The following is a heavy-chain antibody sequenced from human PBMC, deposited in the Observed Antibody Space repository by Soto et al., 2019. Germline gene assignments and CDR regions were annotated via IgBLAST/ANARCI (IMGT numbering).Heavy chain of an antibody. CDR3: ALGRYCSGGTCSFDY. Sequence: EVQLTESGGGSVQPGGSLRLSCVDSGFTFRSYWMHWVRQAPGKGLVWVSRVHNDGSSAAYADSVKGRFSISRDTAKNALYLQMNSLGAADTAVYYCALGRYCSGGTCSFDYWGQGTLVTVSS. V-gene: IGHV3-74*01. CDR2: VHNDGSSA. CDR1: GFTFRSYW. J-gene: IGHJ4*02. D-gene: IGHD2-15*01.